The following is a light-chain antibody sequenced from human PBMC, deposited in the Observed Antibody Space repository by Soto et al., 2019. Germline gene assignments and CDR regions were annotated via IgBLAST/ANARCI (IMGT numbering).Light chain of an antibody. CDR1: SSDVGSYNL. CDR3: CSFAGSITFYV. CDR2: EDN. V-gene: IGLV2-23*01. J-gene: IGLJ1*01. Sequence: QSALTHPASVSGSPGQSITISCTGTSSDVGSYNLVSWYQHHPGKAPKLMIYEDNKRPSGVSNRFSGFKSGTTASLTISGLQAEDEADYFCCSFAGSITFYVFGTGTKVTVL.